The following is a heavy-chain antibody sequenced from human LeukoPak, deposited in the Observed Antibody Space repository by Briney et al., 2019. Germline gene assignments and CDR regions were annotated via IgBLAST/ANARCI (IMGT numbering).Heavy chain of an antibody. CDR2: ITGSSDYI. J-gene: IGHJ4*02. D-gene: IGHD3-10*01. CDR3: AKFKGHYGDSEYYFDS. CDR1: GFTFSRYS. Sequence: GGSLRLSCAASGFTFSRYSVNWVRQAPGKGLVWVSCITGSSDYIFYADSVRGRFTISRDNAKNSLFLQMNSLRAEDTAVYYCAKFKGHYGDSEYYFDSWGQGTLVTVSS. V-gene: IGHV3-21*01.